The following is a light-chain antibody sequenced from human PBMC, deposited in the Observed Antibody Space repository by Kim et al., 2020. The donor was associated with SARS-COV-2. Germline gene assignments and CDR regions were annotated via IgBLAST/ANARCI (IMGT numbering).Light chain of an antibody. Sequence: EIVLTQSPDTLSLSPGDGATLSCRASQSVSSNSLAWYQHNPGQAPRLLIFGASTRATDIPDRFSGRGSGTDFTLTISRLEPEDFAVYYCLQYGSSPRTFGHGTKVDIK. CDR1: QSVSSNS. CDR3: LQYGSSPRT. CDR2: GAS. V-gene: IGKV3-20*01. J-gene: IGKJ1*01.